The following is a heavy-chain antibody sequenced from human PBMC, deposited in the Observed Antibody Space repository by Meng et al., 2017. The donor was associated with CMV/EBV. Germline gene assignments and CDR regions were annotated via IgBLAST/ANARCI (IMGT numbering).Heavy chain of an antibody. CDR3: ARTMIVSPGSLDY. D-gene: IGHD3-22*01. J-gene: IGHJ4*02. V-gene: IGHV4-34*01. CDR2: INHSGST. Sequence: SQTLSLTCVVYGGSFSGYYWSWIRQPPGKGLEWIGEINHSGSTNYNPSLKGRVTILVDTSMKQFSLKLNSVIAADTAVYFCARTMIVSPGSLDYWGQGTLVTVSS. CDR1: GGSFSGYY.